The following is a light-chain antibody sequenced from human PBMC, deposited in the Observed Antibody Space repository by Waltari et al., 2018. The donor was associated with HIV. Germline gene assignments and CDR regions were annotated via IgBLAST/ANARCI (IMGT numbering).Light chain of an antibody. CDR2: DVS. Sequence: QSALTQPRSVSGSPGQSVTISCTATSSDVGGYNYVSWYQQHPGKAPKLMIYDVSRRPSGVPDLFSGSKSGTTASLTISGLQAEDEADYYCGSYAGSYTWVFGGGTKLTVL. V-gene: IGLV2-11*01. J-gene: IGLJ3*02. CDR3: GSYAGSYTWV. CDR1: SSDVGGYNY.